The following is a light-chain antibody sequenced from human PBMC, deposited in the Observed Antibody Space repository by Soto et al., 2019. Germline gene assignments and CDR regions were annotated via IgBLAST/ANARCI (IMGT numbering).Light chain of an antibody. CDR3: ISYTGSSTSYV. CDR2: GVS. Sequence: QSVLTQPASVSGSRGRSITISGSGTRSDIGSYNYVAWYQQFPGKTPKILIYGVSNRPSGVSSRFSGSKSGNTASLTISGLQAEDEADYYCISYTGSSTSYVFGSGTKVTVL. V-gene: IGLV2-14*01. J-gene: IGLJ1*01. CDR1: RSDIGSYNY.